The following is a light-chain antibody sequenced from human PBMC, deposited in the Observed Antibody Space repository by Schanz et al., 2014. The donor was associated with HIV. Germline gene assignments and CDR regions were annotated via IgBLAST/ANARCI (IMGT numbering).Light chain of an antibody. CDR3: IQALQTPYT. V-gene: IGKV2-28*01. Sequence: EILMTQSPVSLPVTPGESASISCKTSQSLLHESGQNYLDWYLQKPGRSPQLLIYLGSNRASGVPDRFSGSGSGRAFVLRISRVEAEDVGIYYCIQALQTPYTFGQGTKLEIK. CDR2: LGS. CDR1: QSLLHESGQNY. J-gene: IGKJ2*01.